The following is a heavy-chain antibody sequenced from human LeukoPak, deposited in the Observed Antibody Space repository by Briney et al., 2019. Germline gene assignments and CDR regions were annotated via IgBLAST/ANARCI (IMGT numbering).Heavy chain of an antibody. V-gene: IGHV1-2*02. D-gene: IGHD3-16*02. CDR2: INPNSGGT. CDR1: GYTFTGYY. CDR3: AREGQEYDYVWGSYRLFDY. J-gene: IGHJ4*02. Sequence: ASVRVSCKASGYTFTGYYMHWVRQAPGQGLEWMGWINPNSGGTNYAQKFQGRVTMTRDTSISTAYMELSRLRSDDTAVYYCAREGQEYDYVWGSYRLFDYWGQGTLVTVSS.